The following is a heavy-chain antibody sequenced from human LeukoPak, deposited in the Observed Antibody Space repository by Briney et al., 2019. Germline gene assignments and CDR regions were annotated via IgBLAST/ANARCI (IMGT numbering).Heavy chain of an antibody. D-gene: IGHD4-17*01. CDR2: ITGGSTTI. CDR3: ARDYSTVTTFFDY. V-gene: IGHV3-48*01. J-gene: IGHJ4*02. Sequence: GGSLRLSCAASGFSFRSYNMNWVRQAPGKGLEWVSYITGGSTTIYYADSVKGRFTISRDNAKNSLYLQMNSLRAEDTAVYYCARDYSTVTTFFDYWGQGTLVTVSS. CDR1: GFSFRSYN.